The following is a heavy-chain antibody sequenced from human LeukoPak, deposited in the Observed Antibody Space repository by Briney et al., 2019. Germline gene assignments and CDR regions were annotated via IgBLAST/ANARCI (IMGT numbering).Heavy chain of an antibody. CDR2: IYHSGNT. V-gene: IGHV4-38-2*01. CDR3: ARLPYCSSTRCYDYYYYMDV. D-gene: IGHD2-2*01. Sequence: SETLSLTCAVSGYSISSDYYWGWIRQPPGKGLEWIGSIYHSGNTYYNPSLKSRVTISVDTSKNQFSLKLSSVTAADTAAYYCARLPYCSSTRCYDYYYYMDVWGKGTTVTVSS. CDR1: GYSISSDYY. J-gene: IGHJ6*03.